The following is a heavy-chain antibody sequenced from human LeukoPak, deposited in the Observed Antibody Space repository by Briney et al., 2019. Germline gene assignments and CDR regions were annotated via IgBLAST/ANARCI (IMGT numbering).Heavy chain of an antibody. D-gene: IGHD3-3*01. J-gene: IGHJ4*02. Sequence: GGSLRLSCAVSGLTFSKAWLSWVRQAPGKGPEWIARIKSRADGETTDYAAAVRGRFTISRDDSTNALFLQMNGLKVEDTAVYYCSKGREGSFLWGQGTLVTVSS. V-gene: IGHV3-15*01. CDR2: IKSRADGETT. CDR3: SKGREGSFL. CDR1: GLTFSKAW.